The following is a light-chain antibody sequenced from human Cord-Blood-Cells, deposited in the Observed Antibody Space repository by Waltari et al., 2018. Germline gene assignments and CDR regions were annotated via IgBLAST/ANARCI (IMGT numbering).Light chain of an antibody. Sequence: QSALTQPPSASGSPGQSVTISCTGTSSAVGGYNYVSWYQQHPGKAPKLLIYEVSKRPSGVPDRFSGSKSGNTASLTVSGLQAEDEADYYCSSYAGSNHVVFGGGTKLTVL. CDR3: SSYAGSNHVV. J-gene: IGLJ2*01. CDR1: SSAVGGYNY. CDR2: EVS. V-gene: IGLV2-8*01.